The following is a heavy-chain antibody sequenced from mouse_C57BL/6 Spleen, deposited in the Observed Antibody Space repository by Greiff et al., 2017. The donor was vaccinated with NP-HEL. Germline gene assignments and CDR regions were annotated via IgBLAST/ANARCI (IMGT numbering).Heavy chain of an antibody. D-gene: IGHD1-1*01. CDR2: IYPGSGST. Sequence: QVQLKQPGAELVKPGASVKMSCKASGYTFTSYWITWVKQRPGQGLEWIGDIYPGSGSTNYNEKFKSKATLTVDTSSSTAYMQLSSLTSEDSAVYYCATSVATRAMDYWGQGTSVTVSS. J-gene: IGHJ4*01. CDR1: GYTFTSYW. V-gene: IGHV1-55*01. CDR3: ATSVATRAMDY.